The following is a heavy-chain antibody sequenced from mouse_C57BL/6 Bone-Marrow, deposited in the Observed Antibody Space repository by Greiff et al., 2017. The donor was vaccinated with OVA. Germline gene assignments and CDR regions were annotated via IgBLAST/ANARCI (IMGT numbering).Heavy chain of an antibody. CDR2: INYDGSST. J-gene: IGHJ1*03. CDR3: ARGYHWYFDV. Sequence: EVKLVESEGGLVQPGSSMKLSCTASGFTFSDYYMAWVRQVPEKGLEWVANINYDGSSTYYLDSLKSRFVISRDNAKNILYLQMSSLKSEDTATYYCARGYHWYFDVWGTGTTVTVSS. V-gene: IGHV5-16*01. CDR1: GFTFSDYY.